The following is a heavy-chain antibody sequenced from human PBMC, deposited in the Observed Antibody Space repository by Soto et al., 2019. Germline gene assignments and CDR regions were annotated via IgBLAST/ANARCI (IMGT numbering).Heavy chain of an antibody. Sequence: EVQLVESGGGLVKPGGSLRLSCAASGFTLSNAWVSWVRQAPGKGLEWVGRIKNKIEGGTTDYAAPVKGRFSISRDDSKNMLYLQMNSRITADTAVYYCATNWNFDYWGQGTLVTVSS. J-gene: IGHJ4*02. CDR2: IKNKIEGGTT. D-gene: IGHD3-3*01. CDR1: GFTLSNAW. CDR3: ATNWNFDY. V-gene: IGHV3-15*01.